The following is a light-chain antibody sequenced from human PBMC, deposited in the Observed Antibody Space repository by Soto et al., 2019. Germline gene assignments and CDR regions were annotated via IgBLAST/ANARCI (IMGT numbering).Light chain of an antibody. J-gene: IGKJ1*01. CDR1: QSISSW. Sequence: DIQMTQSPSTLSASVGDRVTITCRASQSISSWLAWYQHKPGKAPKLLIYKASSLESGVPSRFSGSGSGTEFTLTSSTLQPEDFASYYCLQYNSHSWTFGQGTKVEIK. CDR2: KAS. CDR3: LQYNSHSWT. V-gene: IGKV1-5*03.